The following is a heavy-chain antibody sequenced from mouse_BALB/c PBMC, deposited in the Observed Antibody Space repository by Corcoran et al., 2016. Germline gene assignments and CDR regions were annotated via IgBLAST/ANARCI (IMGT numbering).Heavy chain of an antibody. D-gene: IGHD4-1*01. V-gene: IGHV14-3*02. Sequence: EVQLQQSGAELVKPGASVKLFCTASGFNIKDSYIHGVKQRPEQGMEWIGRIDPANGNTKYDTKFQGNATITADTSSNTAYLQLSSLTSEDTAVYYCANWDWYFDVWGAGTTVTVSS. CDR1: GFNIKDSY. J-gene: IGHJ1*01. CDR2: IDPANGNT. CDR3: ANWDWYFDV.